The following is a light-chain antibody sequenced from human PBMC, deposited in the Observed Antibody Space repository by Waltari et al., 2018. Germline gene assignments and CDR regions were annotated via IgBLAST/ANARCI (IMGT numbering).Light chain of an antibody. V-gene: IGKV3-20*01. J-gene: IGKJ1*01. CDR3: QKYERLPAT. Sequence: EIVLTQSPGTLSLSPGERATLSCRASQSIGRSLVWYQQKPGQAPRLLIYDVSRRANGIPDRFSGSGYGTDFSLTISRLEPEDFAVYYCQKYERLPATFGQGTTVEIK. CDR1: QSIGRS. CDR2: DVS.